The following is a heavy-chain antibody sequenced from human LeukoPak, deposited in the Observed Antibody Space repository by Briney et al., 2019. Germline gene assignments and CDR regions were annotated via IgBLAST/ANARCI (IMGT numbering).Heavy chain of an antibody. CDR2: ISAYNGNT. Sequence: ASVKVSCKASGYTFTSYGISWVRQAPGQGLEWMGWISAYNGNTNYAQKLQGRVTMTTDTSTSTAYMEPRSLRSDDTAVYYCARVSQWLDSGSNYYYYGMDVWGQGTTVTVSS. V-gene: IGHV1-18*01. D-gene: IGHD6-19*01. J-gene: IGHJ6*02. CDR3: ARVSQWLDSGSNYYYYGMDV. CDR1: GYTFTSYG.